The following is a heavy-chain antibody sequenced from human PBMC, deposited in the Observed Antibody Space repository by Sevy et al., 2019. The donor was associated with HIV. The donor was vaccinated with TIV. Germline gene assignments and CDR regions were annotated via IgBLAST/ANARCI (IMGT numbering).Heavy chain of an antibody. V-gene: IGHV1-69*13. CDR1: GGTFSSYA. CDR2: IIPIFGTA. Sequence: ASVKVSCKASGGTFSSYAISWVRQAPGQGLEWMGGIIPIFGTANYAQKFQGRVTITADESTSTAYMELSSLRSEDTAVYYCARGVRCGGDCYYFRHWGQGTLVTVS. J-gene: IGHJ1*01. D-gene: IGHD2-21*02. CDR3: ARGVRCGGDCYYFRH.